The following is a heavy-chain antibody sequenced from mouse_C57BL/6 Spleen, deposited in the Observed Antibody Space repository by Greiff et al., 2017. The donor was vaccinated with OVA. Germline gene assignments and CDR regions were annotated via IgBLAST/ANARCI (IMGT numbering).Heavy chain of an antibody. CDR1: GFTFSDYG. J-gene: IGHJ2*01. Sequence: EVKLVESGGGLVKPGGSLKLSCAASGFTFSDYGMHWVRQAPEKGLEWVAYISSGSSTIYYADTVKGRFTISRDNAKNTLFLQMTSLRSEDTAMYYCARSQGDYFDYWGQSTTLTVSS. CDR3: ARSQGDYFDY. V-gene: IGHV5-17*01. CDR2: ISSGSSTI.